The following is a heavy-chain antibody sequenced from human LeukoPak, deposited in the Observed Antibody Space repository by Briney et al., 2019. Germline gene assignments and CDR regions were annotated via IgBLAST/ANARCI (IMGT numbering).Heavy chain of an antibody. Sequence: GGSLRLSCATSGFIFSNYAMTWVRQAPGKGLEWVSAISGSGGSTYYADSVKGRFTISRDNSKNTLYLQMNSLRAEDTAVYYCAKDLTIFGVVINPYYYYYGMDVWGQGTTVTVSS. CDR1: GFIFSNYA. J-gene: IGHJ6*02. V-gene: IGHV3-23*01. CDR3: AKDLTIFGVVINPYYYYYGMDV. D-gene: IGHD3-3*01. CDR2: ISGSGGST.